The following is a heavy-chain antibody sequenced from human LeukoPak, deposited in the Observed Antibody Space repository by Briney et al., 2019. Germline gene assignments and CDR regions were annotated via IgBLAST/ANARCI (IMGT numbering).Heavy chain of an antibody. Sequence: GGSLRLSCAASGFTFNSYSMHWVRQAPGKGLEWVTAISDDETYKFYADSVKGRFTISRDNAKNTLYLQMNSLRAEDTAVYYCVRDWGYDSSGYWQKYFDTWGQGTLVTVSS. CDR2: ISDDETYK. CDR3: VRDWGYDSSGYWQKYFDT. D-gene: IGHD3-22*01. CDR1: GFTFNSYS. V-gene: IGHV3-30-3*01. J-gene: IGHJ4*02.